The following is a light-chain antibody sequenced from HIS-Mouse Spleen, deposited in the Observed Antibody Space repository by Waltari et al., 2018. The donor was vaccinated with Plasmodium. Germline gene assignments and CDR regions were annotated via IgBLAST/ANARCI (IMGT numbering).Light chain of an antibody. CDR1: RSAVGSYNL. V-gene: IGLV2-23*01. CDR3: CSYAGSSNWV. Sequence: QSALTQPASVSGSPGQSITISCTGTRSAVGSYNLVSWYQQHPGKAPKLMIYEGSKRPSGVSNRFSGSKSGNTASLTISGLQAEDEADYYCCSYAGSSNWVFGGGTKLTVL. J-gene: IGLJ3*02. CDR2: EGS.